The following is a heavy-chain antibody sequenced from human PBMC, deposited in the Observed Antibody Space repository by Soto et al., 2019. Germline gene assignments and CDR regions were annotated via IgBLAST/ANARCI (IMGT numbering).Heavy chain of an antibody. J-gene: IGHJ4*02. CDR1: GFAFSSYA. CDR2: IGNDGYNK. V-gene: IGHV3-30*09. CDR3: ATLGWGKAFDY. Sequence: PGGSLRLSCEGSGFAFSSYAMHWVRQAPGKGLEWVALIGNDGYNKDYADSVKGRFAVSRDNSEDTLFLQMSSLRPEDTAVYYCATLGWGKAFDYWGQGNLVTVS. D-gene: IGHD7-27*01.